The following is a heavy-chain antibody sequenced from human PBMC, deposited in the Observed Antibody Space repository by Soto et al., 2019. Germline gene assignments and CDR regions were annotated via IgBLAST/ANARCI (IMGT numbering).Heavy chain of an antibody. D-gene: IGHD3-22*01. CDR3: ARSLLGDYYDSDGLDN. Sequence: QVQLVQSGTEVKKPGSSVTVSCKASGGPYSKYSISWVRQAPGQGLEWMGRIIPIFDITNYAQKFQGRVTMTADNSTSTVYMDLSSLRSEDTAVYYCARSLLGDYYDSDGLDNWGQGTLVTVSS. V-gene: IGHV1-69*02. CDR1: GGPYSKYS. J-gene: IGHJ4*02. CDR2: IIPIFDIT.